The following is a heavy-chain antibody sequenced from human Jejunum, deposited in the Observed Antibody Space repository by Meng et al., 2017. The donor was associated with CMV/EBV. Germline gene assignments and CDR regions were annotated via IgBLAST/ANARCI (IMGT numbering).Heavy chain of an antibody. CDR1: Y. D-gene: IGHD2-2*01. Sequence: YKHRGRPGPGQGLEWMGIINLSGGYTTYAQKFQGRVTMTRDTSTSTVYMELSSLRSEDTAVYYCARPAVPAANYYYYYGLDVWGQGTTVTVSS. CDR3: ARPAVPAANYYYYYGLDV. CDR2: INLSGGYT. V-gene: IGHV1-46*01. J-gene: IGHJ6*02.